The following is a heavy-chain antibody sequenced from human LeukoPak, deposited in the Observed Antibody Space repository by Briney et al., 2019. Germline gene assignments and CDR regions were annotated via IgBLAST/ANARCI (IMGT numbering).Heavy chain of an antibody. CDR2: INSSSSYI. J-gene: IGHJ4*02. Sequence: GGSLRLSCAASGFTLSSYSMNWVRQAPGKGLEWVSSINSSSSYIYYADSVKGRFTISRDNAKNSLYLQTNSLRAEDTAVYYCARDTSLITIFGVVIDYFDYWGQGTLVTVSS. D-gene: IGHD3-3*01. CDR3: ARDTSLITIFGVVIDYFDY. V-gene: IGHV3-21*01. CDR1: GFTLSSYS.